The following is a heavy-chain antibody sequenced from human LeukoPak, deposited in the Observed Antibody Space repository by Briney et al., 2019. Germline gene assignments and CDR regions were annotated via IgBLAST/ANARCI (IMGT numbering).Heavy chain of an antibody. J-gene: IGHJ4*02. CDR1: GFTFSDYY. CDR3: AKDRFAMVRGVPFDY. Sequence: GGSLRLSCAASGFTFSDYYMSWIRQAPGKGLEWVSYISSSGSTIYYADSVKGRFTISRDNAKNSLYLQMNSLRAEDTAVYYCAKDRFAMVRGVPFDYWGQGTLVTVSS. V-gene: IGHV3-11*01. D-gene: IGHD3-10*01. CDR2: ISSSGSTI.